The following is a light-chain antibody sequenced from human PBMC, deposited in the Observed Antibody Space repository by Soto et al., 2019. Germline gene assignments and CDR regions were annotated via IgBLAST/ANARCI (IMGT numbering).Light chain of an antibody. V-gene: IGLV1-40*01. J-gene: IGLJ1*01. Sequence: QSVLTQPPSVSGAPGQRVTISCTGSSSNIGAGYDVHWYQQLPGTAPKLLIYGNSNRPSGVPDRFSGSKSGTSASLAITGLQADDEADYYCQSYDSSLSGYVFGTGTQLTVL. CDR3: QSYDSSLSGYV. CDR2: GNS. CDR1: SSNIGAGYD.